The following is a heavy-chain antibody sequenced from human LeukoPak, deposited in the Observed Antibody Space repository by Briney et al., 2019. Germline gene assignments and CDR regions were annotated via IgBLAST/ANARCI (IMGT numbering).Heavy chain of an antibody. J-gene: IGHJ5*02. CDR1: GYTVTDFY. D-gene: IGHD6-13*01. V-gene: IGHV1-2*02. Sequence: ASVKVPCKASGYTVTDFYLHWLRQAPGQWLEFMGWIHPHSGATFYAPAFEGRVSMTTDTSVNTAYLEVNRLTSNDTAVYYCAKGVARRSNFWYHRFDPWGQGTLITVSS. CDR2: IHPHSGAT. CDR3: AKGVARRSNFWYHRFDP.